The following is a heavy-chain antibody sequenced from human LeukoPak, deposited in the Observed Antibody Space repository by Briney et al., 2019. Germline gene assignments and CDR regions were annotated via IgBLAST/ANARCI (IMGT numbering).Heavy chain of an antibody. Sequence: SQTLSLTCTVSGGSISSGSYYWSWIRQPAGKGLEWIGRIYTSGSTNYNPSLKSRVTISVDTSKNQFSLKLSSVTAADTAVYYCARVDGDYAVDYWGQGTLVTVSS. J-gene: IGHJ4*02. D-gene: IGHD4-17*01. CDR1: GGSISSGSYY. CDR2: IYTSGST. CDR3: ARVDGDYAVDY. V-gene: IGHV4-61*02.